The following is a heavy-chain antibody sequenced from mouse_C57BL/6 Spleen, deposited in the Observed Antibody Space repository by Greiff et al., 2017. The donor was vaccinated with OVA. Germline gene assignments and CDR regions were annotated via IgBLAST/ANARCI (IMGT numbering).Heavy chain of an antibody. D-gene: IGHD1-1*01. CDR3: ARSSITTVVDTYY. J-gene: IGHJ2*01. Sequence: QVQLQQPGAELVKPGASVKLSCKASGYTFTSYWMHWVKQRPGQGLEWIGMIHPNSGSTNYNEKFKSKATLTVDKSSSTAYMQLSSLTSEDSAVYYCARSSITTVVDTYYWGQGTTLTVSS. CDR2: IHPNSGST. CDR1: GYTFTSYW. V-gene: IGHV1-64*01.